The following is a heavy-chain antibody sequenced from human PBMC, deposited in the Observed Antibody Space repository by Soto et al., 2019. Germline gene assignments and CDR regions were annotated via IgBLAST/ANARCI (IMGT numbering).Heavy chain of an antibody. CDR2: INPSGGYT. CDR3: VTHSSGWYFDY. J-gene: IGHJ4*02. CDR1: GYTFTSYY. V-gene: IGHV1-46*04. D-gene: IGHD6-19*01. Sequence: ASVKVSCKASGYTFTSYYMNWVRQAPGQGLEWLGIINPSGGYTYYADSVKGRFTISRDNSKNTLYLQMSSLRAEDTAVYYCVTHSSGWYFDYWGQGTLVTVSS.